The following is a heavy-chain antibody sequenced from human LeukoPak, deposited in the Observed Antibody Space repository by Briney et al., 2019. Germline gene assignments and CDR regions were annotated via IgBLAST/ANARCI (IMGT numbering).Heavy chain of an antibody. CDR3: ARVEGLAVSWFDP. D-gene: IGHD6-19*01. Sequence: SETLSLTCTVSGGSISSGGYYWSWIRQHPGKGLEWIGYIYYSGSTYYNPSLKSRVTISVDTSKNQFSLKLSSVTAADTAVYYCARVEGLAVSWFDPWGQGALVTVSS. J-gene: IGHJ5*01. V-gene: IGHV4-31*03. CDR1: GGSISSGGYY. CDR2: IYYSGST.